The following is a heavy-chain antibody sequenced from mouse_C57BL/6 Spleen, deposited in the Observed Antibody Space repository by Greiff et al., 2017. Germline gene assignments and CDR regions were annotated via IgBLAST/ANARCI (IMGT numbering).Heavy chain of an antibody. CDR3: ARPMSRNYAMDY. V-gene: IGHV1-61*01. D-gene: IGHD2-3*01. CDR1: GYTFTSYW. CDR2: IYPSDSET. J-gene: IGHJ4*01. Sequence: VQLQQSGAELVRPGSSVKLSCKASGYTFTSYWMDWVKQRPGQGLEWIGNIYPSDSETDYNQKFKDKATLTVDKSSSTAYMQLSSLTSEDSAVYDCARPMSRNYAMDYWGQGTSVTVSS.